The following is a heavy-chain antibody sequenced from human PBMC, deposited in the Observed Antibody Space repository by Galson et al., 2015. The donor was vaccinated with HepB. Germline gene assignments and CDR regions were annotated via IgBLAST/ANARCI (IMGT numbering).Heavy chain of an antibody. CDR3: ARSIAAADYFDY. CDR1: GFSLSTSGMR. D-gene: IGHD6-13*01. CDR2: IDWDDDK. V-gene: IGHV2-70*04. J-gene: IGHJ4*02. Sequence: PALVKPTQTLTLTCTFSGFSLSTSGMRVSWIRQPPGKALEWLARIDWDDDKFYSTSLKTRLTISKDTSKNQVVLTMTNMDPVDTATYYCARSIAAADYFDYWGQGTLVTVSS.